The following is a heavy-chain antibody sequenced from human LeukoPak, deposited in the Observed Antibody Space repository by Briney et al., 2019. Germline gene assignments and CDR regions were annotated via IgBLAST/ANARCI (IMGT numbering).Heavy chain of an antibody. J-gene: IGHJ4*02. D-gene: IGHD3-22*01. CDR1: GFSFSRSS. CDR3: AREYYYDEDAGNY. CDR2: ITASSTYI. Sequence: PGGSLRLSCAASGFSFSRSSMGWVRQAPGRGLEWVSSITASSTYIYYADPVKGRFTISRDNVEKSVWLQMNSLRAEDTAVYYCAREYYYDEDAGNYWGQGTLVTVSS. V-gene: IGHV3-21*01.